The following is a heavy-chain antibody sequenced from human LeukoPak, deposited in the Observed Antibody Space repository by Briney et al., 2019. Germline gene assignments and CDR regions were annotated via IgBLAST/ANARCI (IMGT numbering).Heavy chain of an antibody. CDR2: ISSNGGST. Sequence: GGSLRLSCAASGFTVSSNYMSWVRQAPGKGLEYVSAISSNGGSTYYANSVKGRFTISRDNSKNTLYLQMGSLRAEDMAVYYCARDGGGSQDNFDYWGQGTLVTVSS. V-gene: IGHV3-64*01. J-gene: IGHJ4*02. CDR3: ARDGGGSQDNFDY. CDR1: GFTVSSNY. D-gene: IGHD1-26*01.